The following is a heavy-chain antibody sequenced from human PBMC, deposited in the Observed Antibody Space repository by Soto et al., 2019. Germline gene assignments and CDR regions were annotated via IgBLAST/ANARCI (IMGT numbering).Heavy chain of an antibody. J-gene: IGHJ1*01. CDR1: GFTFDDYT. CDR3: AKATYESSGYCYFQH. CDR2: ISWDGGST. D-gene: IGHD3-22*01. Sequence: PGGSLRLSCAASGFTFDDYTMHWVRQAPGKGLEWVSLISWDGGSTYYADSVKGRFTIPRDNSKNSLYLQMNSLRTEDTALYYCAKATYESSGYCYFQHWGQGTLVTVSS. V-gene: IGHV3-43*01.